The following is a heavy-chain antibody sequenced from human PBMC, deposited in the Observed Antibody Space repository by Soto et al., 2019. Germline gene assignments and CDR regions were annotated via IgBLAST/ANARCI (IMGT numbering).Heavy chain of an antibody. J-gene: IGHJ5*01. CDR3: ARGQTPAGTQA. V-gene: IGHV4-34*01. Sequence: PSETLSLTCAVYGGSFSRYYWCWIRQPPGKGLEWIGEINHSGSTNYNPSLKSRVTISVDTSKNQFSLKLSSVTAADTAVYYCARGQTPAGTQAWRHATLV. CDR1: GGSFSRYY. D-gene: IGHD6-13*01. CDR2: INHSGST.